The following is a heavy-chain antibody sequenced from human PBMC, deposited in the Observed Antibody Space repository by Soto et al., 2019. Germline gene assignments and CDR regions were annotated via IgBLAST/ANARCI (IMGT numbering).Heavy chain of an antibody. CDR3: AIVGVAAAGWGHYYYYGMDV. CDR1: GGSISSYY. CDR2: IYYSGST. J-gene: IGHJ6*02. V-gene: IGHV4-59*01. D-gene: IGHD6-13*01. Sequence: SETLSLTCTVSGGSISSYYWSWIRQPPGKGLEWIGYIYYSGSTNYNPSLKSRVTISVDTSKNQFSLKLSSVTAADTAVYYCAIVGVAAAGWGHYYYYGMDVWGQGTTVTVSS.